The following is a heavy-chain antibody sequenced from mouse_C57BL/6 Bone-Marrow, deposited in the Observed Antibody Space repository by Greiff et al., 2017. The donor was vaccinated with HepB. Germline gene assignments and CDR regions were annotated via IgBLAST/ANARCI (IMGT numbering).Heavy chain of an antibody. CDR3: ASPDV. Sequence: VKLQESGAELARPGASVKLSCKASGYTFTSYGISWVKQRTGQGLEWIGEIYPRSGNTYYNEKFKGKATLTADKSSSTAYMELRSLTSEDSAVYFCASPDVWGTGTTVTVSS. CDR2: IYPRSGNT. CDR1: GYTFTSYG. V-gene: IGHV1-81*01. J-gene: IGHJ1*03.